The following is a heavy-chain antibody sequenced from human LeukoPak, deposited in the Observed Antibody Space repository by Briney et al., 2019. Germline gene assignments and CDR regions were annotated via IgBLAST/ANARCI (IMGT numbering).Heavy chain of an antibody. CDR3: AREIYGSGSSWFDP. CDR1: GSTFSTYR. J-gene: IGHJ5*02. D-gene: IGHD3-10*01. Sequence: GGSLRLSCPPSGSTFSTYRMDWVRQAPGKGLEWVSSISTTRNYIFYADSVKGRFTISRHNAMNSLYLQMNSLRAEDTAVCCCAREIYGSGSSWFDPWGQGTLVTVSS. CDR2: ISTTRNYI. V-gene: IGHV3-21*06.